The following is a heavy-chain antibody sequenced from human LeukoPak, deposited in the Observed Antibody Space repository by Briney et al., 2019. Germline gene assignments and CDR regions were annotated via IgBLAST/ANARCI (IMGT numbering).Heavy chain of an antibody. CDR1: GYTFTSYD. CDR2: MNPNSGNT. D-gene: IGHD3-10*01. Sequence: GASVKVSCKASGYTFTSYDINWVRQATGQGLEWMGWMNPNSGNTGYAQKFQGRVTMTRNTSISTAYMELSSLRSEDTAVYYCARGRSSGSYYNWYYYYYMDVWGKGITVTVSS. V-gene: IGHV1-8*01. J-gene: IGHJ6*03. CDR3: ARGRSSGSYYNWYYYYYMDV.